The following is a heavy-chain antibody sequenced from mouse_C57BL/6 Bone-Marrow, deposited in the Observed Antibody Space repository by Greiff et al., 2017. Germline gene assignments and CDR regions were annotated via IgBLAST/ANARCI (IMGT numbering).Heavy chain of an antibody. J-gene: IGHJ3*01. CDR3: ARQVWTGTLAY. D-gene: IGHD4-1*01. V-gene: IGHV5-4*03. CDR1: GFTFSSYA. Sequence: EVMLVESGGGLVKPGGSLKLSCAASGFTFSSYAMSWVRQTPEKRLEWVATISDGGSYTYYPDNVKGRFTISRDNAKNNLYLQMSHLKSEDTAMSYSARQVWTGTLAYWGQGTLVTVSA. CDR2: ISDGGSYT.